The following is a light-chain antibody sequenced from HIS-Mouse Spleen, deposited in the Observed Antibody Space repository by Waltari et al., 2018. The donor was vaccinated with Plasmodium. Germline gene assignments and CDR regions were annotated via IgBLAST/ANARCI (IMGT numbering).Light chain of an antibody. Sequence: SYVLTQPPSVSVAPGQTARITCGGNNIGSKSVHWYQQKPGQAPVLVVYDDSDRPSGIPERFSGSNSGNTATLTISGTQAMDEADYYGQAWDSSTVVFGGGTKLTVL. V-gene: IGLV3-21*02. CDR1: NIGSKS. CDR2: DDS. CDR3: QAWDSSTVV. J-gene: IGLJ2*01.